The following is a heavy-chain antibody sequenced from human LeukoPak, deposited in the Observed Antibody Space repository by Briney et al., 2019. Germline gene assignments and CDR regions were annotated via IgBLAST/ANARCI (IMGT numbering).Heavy chain of an antibody. Sequence: PGGSLRLSCAASGFTFSNYNMNWVRQAPGKGLEWVAVIWYDGSNKYYADSVKGRFTISRDNSKNTLYLQMNSLRAEDTAVYYCARNPQQLVGLDYWGQGTLVTVSS. CDR3: ARNPQQLVGLDY. CDR2: IWYDGSNK. J-gene: IGHJ4*02. V-gene: IGHV3-33*08. D-gene: IGHD6-13*01. CDR1: GFTFSNYN.